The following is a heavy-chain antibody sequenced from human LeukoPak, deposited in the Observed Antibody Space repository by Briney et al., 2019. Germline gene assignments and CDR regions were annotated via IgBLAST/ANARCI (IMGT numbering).Heavy chain of an antibody. J-gene: IGHJ6*03. CDR1: GGSVHSYDHY. CDR3: ARQPHSYGPDYYYYYMDL. D-gene: IGHD5-18*01. CDR2: IYSSGTT. V-gene: IGHV4-39*01. Sequence: SETLSLTCTVSGGSVHSYDHYWAWIRQPPGKGLEWMGTIYSSGTTSYNPSLKSRVTISVDTSSNHYYLNLISVTAADTALYYCARQPHSYGPDYYYYYMDLWGTGTTVTVSS.